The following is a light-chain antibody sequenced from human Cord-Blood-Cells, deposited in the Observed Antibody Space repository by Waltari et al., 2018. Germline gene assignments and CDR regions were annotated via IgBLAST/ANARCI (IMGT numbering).Light chain of an antibody. CDR1: QGISSY. CDR3: QQLNSYPIT. J-gene: IGKJ5*01. V-gene: IGKV1-9*01. Sequence: DIQLTQSPSFMSASVGDRVTITCRASQGISSYLSWYQQKPGKAPKRLSYAASTLKSGVPSRFSGSGAGTEFTLTISSLQPEDCASYYCQQLNSYPITFGQGTRLEIK. CDR2: AAS.